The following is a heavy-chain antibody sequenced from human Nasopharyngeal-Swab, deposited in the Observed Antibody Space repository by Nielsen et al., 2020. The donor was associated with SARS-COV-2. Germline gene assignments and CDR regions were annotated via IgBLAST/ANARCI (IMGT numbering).Heavy chain of an antibody. CDR3: ARGPPRGDAPHAFDI. J-gene: IGHJ3*02. D-gene: IGHD3-10*01. V-gene: IGHV4-31*03. CDR1: GGSISSGGYY. CDR2: IYYSGST. Sequence: LRLSCTVSGGSISSGGYYWSWIRQHPGKGLEWIGYIYYSGSTYCNPSLKSRVTISVDTSKNQFSLKLSSVTAADTAVYYCARGPPRGDAPHAFDIWGQGTMVTVSS.